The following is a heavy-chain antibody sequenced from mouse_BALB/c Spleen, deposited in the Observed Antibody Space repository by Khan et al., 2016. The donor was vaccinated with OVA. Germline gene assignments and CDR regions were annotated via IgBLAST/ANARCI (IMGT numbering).Heavy chain of an antibody. Sequence: QVQLQQSGAELVRPGASVKLSCKTSGYIFTSYWIHWVKQRSGQGLEWIARIYPGTDNTYYNEKFKDKATLTADKSAITDYMQLSRLKSEESDVYECAREVALYHFDYWGQGTTLTVAA. CDR2: IYPGTDNT. CDR3: AREVALYHFDY. CDR1: GYIFTSYW. D-gene: IGHD1-1*02. J-gene: IGHJ2*01. V-gene: IGHV1S132*01.